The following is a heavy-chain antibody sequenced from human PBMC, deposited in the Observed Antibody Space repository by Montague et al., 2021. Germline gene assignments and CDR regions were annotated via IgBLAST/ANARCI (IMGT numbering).Heavy chain of an antibody. V-gene: IGHV4-61*01. CDR1: GGSVSSGNYY. Sequence: SETLSLTCTVSGGSVSSGNYYWAWIPQPPGRRLEFVGHIYYSGGTHYYHPSLTSRVTISVDTSNNQFSLSLRSVTAADTAIYYCARAYYNSPVTMDVWGQGTTVTVS. D-gene: IGHD1-1*01. CDR2: IYYSGGTH. CDR3: ARAYYNSPVTMDV. J-gene: IGHJ6*02.